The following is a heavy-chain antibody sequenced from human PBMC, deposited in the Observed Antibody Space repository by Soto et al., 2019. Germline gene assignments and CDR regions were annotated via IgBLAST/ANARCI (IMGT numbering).Heavy chain of an antibody. CDR1: GGSISSGGYS. Sequence: PSETLSLTCAVSGGSISSGGYSWSWIRQPPGKGLEWIGSIYYSGSTYYNPSLKSRVTISVDTSKNQFSLKLSSVTAADTAVYYCARPYYDIADAFDIWGQGTMVTVSS. V-gene: IGHV4-39*01. CDR2: IYYSGST. D-gene: IGHD3-9*01. CDR3: ARPYYDIADAFDI. J-gene: IGHJ3*02.